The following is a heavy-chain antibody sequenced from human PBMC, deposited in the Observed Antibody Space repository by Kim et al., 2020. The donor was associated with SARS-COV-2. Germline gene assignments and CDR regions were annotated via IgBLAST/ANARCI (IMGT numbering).Heavy chain of an antibody. J-gene: IGHJ4*02. CDR3: TRQGDRWRDGYNHDY. V-gene: IGHV3-73*01. D-gene: IGHD5-12*01. Sequence: ASVKGRFTISRDDSKNTAYLQMNSLKTEDTAVYYCTRQGDRWRDGYNHDYWGQGTLVTVSS.